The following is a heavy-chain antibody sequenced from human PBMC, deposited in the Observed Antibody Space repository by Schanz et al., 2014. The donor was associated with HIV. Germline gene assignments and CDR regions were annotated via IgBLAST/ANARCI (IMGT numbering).Heavy chain of an antibody. CDR1: GFTFDNYG. D-gene: IGHD3-22*01. V-gene: IGHV3-30*18. CDR2: ISYDGRNK. CDR3: AKDRNYYDNRYIGKGNYYYYYGMDV. J-gene: IGHJ6*02. Sequence: VQLVESGGGVVQPGGSLRLSCAASGFTFDNYGMHWVRQAPGKGLEWVAVISYDGRNKYYADSVKGRFTISRDNSKNTLYLQVKSLRAEDTAVYYCAKDRNYYDNRYIGKGNYYYYYGMDVWGQGTTVTVSS.